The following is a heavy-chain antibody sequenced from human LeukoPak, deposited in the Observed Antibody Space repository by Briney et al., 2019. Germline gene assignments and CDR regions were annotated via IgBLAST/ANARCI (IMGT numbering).Heavy chain of an antibody. D-gene: IGHD1-26*01. CDR1: GFTFSSYG. J-gene: IGHJ4*02. V-gene: IGHV3-23*01. CDR2: ISGSGGST. CDR3: ARGGYSGTEKPNDY. Sequence: GGTLRLSCAASGFTFSSYGMSWVRQAPGKGLEWVSAISGSGGSTYYADSVKGRFTISRDNSKNTLYLQMNSLRAEDTAVYFCARGGYSGTEKPNDYWGQGTRVTVSS.